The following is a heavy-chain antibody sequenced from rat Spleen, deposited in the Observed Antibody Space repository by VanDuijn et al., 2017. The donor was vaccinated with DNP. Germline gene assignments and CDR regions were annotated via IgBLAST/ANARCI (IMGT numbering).Heavy chain of an antibody. CDR3: AIQLGVFDY. Sequence: EVQLQESGPGLVESSQSLSLTCSVTFYSITSSYRWNWIRKFPGNKLEWMGYVTNAGSTNYNPYLKSRISITTDISKNQFFLPVNSVDTDDTATYYCAIQLGVFDYWDQGVMVTVSS. CDR1: FYSITSSYR. CDR2: VTNAGST. J-gene: IGHJ2*01. V-gene: IGHV3-3*01. D-gene: IGHD5-1*01.